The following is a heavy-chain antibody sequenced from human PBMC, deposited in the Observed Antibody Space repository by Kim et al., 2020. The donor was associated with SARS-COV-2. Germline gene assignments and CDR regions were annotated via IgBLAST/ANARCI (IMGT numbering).Heavy chain of an antibody. D-gene: IGHD1-26*01. CDR3: ARGGGTVDY. CDR2: GST. V-gene: IGHV1-46*01. Sequence: GSTSYAQKFQGRVTMTRDTSTSTVYMELSSLRSADTAVYYCARGGGTVDYWGQGTLVTVSS. J-gene: IGHJ4*02.